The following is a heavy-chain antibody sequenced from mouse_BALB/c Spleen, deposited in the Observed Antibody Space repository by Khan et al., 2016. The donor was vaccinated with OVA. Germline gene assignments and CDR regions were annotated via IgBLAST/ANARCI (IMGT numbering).Heavy chain of an antibody. V-gene: IGHV5-6*01. Sequence: EVELVESGGDLVKPGGSLKLSCAASGFTFSNYAMSWVRRTPDQRLEWVATISSAGTYTYYPDSLMGRFTLSRYKATNTLYLQMSSLKSEDTALYYCASHVTGSVAYWGQGTLVTVSA. CDR3: ASHVTGSVAY. J-gene: IGHJ3*01. D-gene: IGHD2-13*01. CDR1: GFTFSNYA. CDR2: ISSAGTYT.